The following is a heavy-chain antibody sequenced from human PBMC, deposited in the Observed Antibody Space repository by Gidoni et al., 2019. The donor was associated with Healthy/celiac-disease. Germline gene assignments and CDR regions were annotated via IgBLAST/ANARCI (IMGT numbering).Heavy chain of an antibody. CDR1: GGSISSGGYS. J-gene: IGHJ4*02. CDR3: ASQTGGYGGNSFYFDY. Sequence: QLQLQESGSGLVKPSQTLSLTCAVSGGSISSGGYSWSWIRQPPGKGLEWIGYLYHSGSTYYNPSLKSRVTISVDRSKNQFSLKLSSVTAADTAVYYCASQTGGYGGNSFYFDYWGQGTLVTVSS. CDR2: LYHSGST. V-gene: IGHV4-30-2*01. D-gene: IGHD5-12*01.